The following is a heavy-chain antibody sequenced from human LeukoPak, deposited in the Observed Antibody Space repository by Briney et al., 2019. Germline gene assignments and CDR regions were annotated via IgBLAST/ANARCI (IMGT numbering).Heavy chain of an antibody. J-gene: IGHJ4*02. D-gene: IGHD1-26*01. Sequence: GGSLRLSCAASGFIFDDYGMSWVSQAPGKGLEWVSGINWNGGSTGYADSVKGRFTISKDNARNSLYLQMNSLRAEDTALYYCARDSGPPEGATTYFDYWGQGTLVTVSS. CDR1: GFIFDDYG. CDR2: INWNGGST. CDR3: ARDSGPPEGATTYFDY. V-gene: IGHV3-20*04.